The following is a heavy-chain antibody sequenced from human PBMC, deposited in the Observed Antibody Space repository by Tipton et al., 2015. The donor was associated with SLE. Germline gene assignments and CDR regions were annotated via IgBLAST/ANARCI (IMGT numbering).Heavy chain of an antibody. CDR3: ARGDSSGRMDV. Sequence: QLVQSGAEVKKPGASVKVSCKASGYTFTSYYMHWVRQAPGQGLEWMGGIIPIFGTANYAQKFQGRVTITADESTSTAYMELSSLRSEDTAVYYCARGDSSGRMDVWGQGTTVTVSS. D-gene: IGHD6-19*01. V-gene: IGHV1-69*13. CDR1: GYTFTSYY. J-gene: IGHJ6*02. CDR2: IIPIFGTA.